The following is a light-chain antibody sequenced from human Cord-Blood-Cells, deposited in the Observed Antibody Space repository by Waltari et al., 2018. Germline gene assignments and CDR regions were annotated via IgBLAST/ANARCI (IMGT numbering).Light chain of an antibody. J-gene: IGKJ1*01. CDR2: AAS. Sequence: DIQMTQSPCSLSASVGDRVTLTCRASQSISSYLNWYQQKPGKAPKLLIYAASSLQSGVPSRFSGSGSGTDFTLTISSLQPEYFATYYCQQSYSTPWTFGQGTKVEIK. V-gene: IGKV1-39*01. CDR1: QSISSY. CDR3: QQSYSTPWT.